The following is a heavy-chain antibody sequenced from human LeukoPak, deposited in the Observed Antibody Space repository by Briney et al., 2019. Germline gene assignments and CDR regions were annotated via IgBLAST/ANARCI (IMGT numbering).Heavy chain of an antibody. J-gene: IGHJ2*01. Sequence: ASVTVSFMASGYTFTAHYIHWVRQAPGQGLEWMGLIDPNSGCTHYAQRLLGSVTMTRDTSTNTAFMELRRLRSDHTAIYYCARGRDTTMVRGVITTYFDLWGRGSLVTVSS. CDR2: IDPNSGCT. CDR1: GYTFTAHY. CDR3: ARGRDTTMVRGVITTYFDL. V-gene: IGHV1-2*02. D-gene: IGHD3-10*01.